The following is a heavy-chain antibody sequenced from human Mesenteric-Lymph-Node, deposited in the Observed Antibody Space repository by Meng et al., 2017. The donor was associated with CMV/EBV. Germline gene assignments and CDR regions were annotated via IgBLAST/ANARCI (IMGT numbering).Heavy chain of an antibody. D-gene: IGHD2/OR15-2a*01. CDR2: IYGTGIT. CDR1: VVSVTRGAYH. CDR3: AKSRSSTPGIVDD. Sequence: QLQEAGPGLGKPSEHLSLPCLVSVVSVTRGAYHWSWIRQSPGKGLEWIGYIYGTGITIYNPSLKSRVTILLETSKNQFSLKLNSVTTADTAVYYCAKSRSSTPGIVDDWGQGTLVTVSS. J-gene: IGHJ4*02. V-gene: IGHV4-61*08.